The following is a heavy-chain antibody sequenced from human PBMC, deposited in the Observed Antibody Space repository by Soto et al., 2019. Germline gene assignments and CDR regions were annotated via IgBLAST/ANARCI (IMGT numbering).Heavy chain of an antibody. V-gene: IGHV1-8*01. J-gene: IGHJ6*02. CDR2: MNPNSGNT. D-gene: IGHD3-22*01. CDR3: ARDYYYDSSGYSLYYGMDV. CDR1: GCTFTSYD. Sequence: ASVKVSCKASGCTFTSYDINWVRQATGQGLEWMGWMNPNSGNTGYAQKFQGRVTMTRNTSISTAYMELSSLRSEDTAVYYCARDYYYDSSGYSLYYGMDVWGQGTTVTGSS.